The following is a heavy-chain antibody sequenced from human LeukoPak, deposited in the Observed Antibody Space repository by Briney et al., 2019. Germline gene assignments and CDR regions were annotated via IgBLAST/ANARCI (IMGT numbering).Heavy chain of an antibody. CDR2: IYGGGNT. Sequence: PGGSLRLSCAVSGFTVSSNYMSWVRQAPGKGLEWVSTIYGGGNTYFADSVKGRFIISRDNSKNTLYLQMNSLRAEDTAVYYCARGGRSGWELPHAFDIWGQGTMVTVSS. CDR1: GFTVSSNY. V-gene: IGHV3-66*01. D-gene: IGHD1-26*01. CDR3: ARGGRSGWELPHAFDI. J-gene: IGHJ3*02.